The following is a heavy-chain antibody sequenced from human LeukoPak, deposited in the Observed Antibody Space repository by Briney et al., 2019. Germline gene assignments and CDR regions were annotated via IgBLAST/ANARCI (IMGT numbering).Heavy chain of an antibody. CDR1: GGSFGGYY. CDR3: ARVTVVAAGTPLDF. V-gene: IGHV4-34*01. Sequence: SETLSLTCAVYGGSFGGYYWSWIRQPPGKGLEWIGEINHSGSTNYNPSFKSRVTISVDTSRNLFSLKLSSVTAADTAVYYCARVTVVAAGTPLDFWGQGTLVTVSS. D-gene: IGHD6-13*01. CDR2: INHSGST. J-gene: IGHJ4*02.